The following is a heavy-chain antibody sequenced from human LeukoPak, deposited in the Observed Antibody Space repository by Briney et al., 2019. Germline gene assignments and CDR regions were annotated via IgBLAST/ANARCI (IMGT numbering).Heavy chain of an antibody. Sequence: PSETLSLTCTVSGGSIDSSGSYWGWIRQPPGKGLEWIGCVYYGGDAYYNPSLKSRVTISADLSKNQFSLSLISVTAADTALYYCARLLCRGWPYYYGLGAWGQGTTVTVSS. CDR3: ARLLCRGWPYYYGLGA. CDR2: VYYGGDA. CDR1: GGSIDSSGSY. J-gene: IGHJ6*02. D-gene: IGHD6-19*01. V-gene: IGHV4-39*01.